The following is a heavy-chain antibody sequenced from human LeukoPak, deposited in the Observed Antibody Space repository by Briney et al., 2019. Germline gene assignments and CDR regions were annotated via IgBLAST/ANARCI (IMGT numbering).Heavy chain of an antibody. CDR3: AKAIASDYYMDV. D-gene: IGHD6-13*01. CDR2: ISYDGSNK. V-gene: IGHV3-30*18. J-gene: IGHJ6*03. CDR1: GFTFSDYY. Sequence: GGSLRLSCAASGFTFSDYYMSWIRQAPGKGLEWVAVISYDGSNKYYADSVKGRFTISRDNSKNTLYLQMNSLRAEDTAVYYCAKAIASDYYMDVWGKGTTVTVSS.